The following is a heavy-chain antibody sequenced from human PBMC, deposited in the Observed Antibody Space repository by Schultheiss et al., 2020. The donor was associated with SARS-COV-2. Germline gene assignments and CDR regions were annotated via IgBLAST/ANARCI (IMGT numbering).Heavy chain of an antibody. CDR3: ARGGGHYGDYCDY. V-gene: IGHV3-74*01. J-gene: IGHJ4*02. D-gene: IGHD4-17*01. Sequence: GGSLRLSCAASGFTFSSHWMHWVRQAPGKGLEWVSRINSDGSSTSYADSVKGRFTISRDNSKNTLYLQMNSLRAEDTAVYYCARGGGHYGDYCDYWGQGTLVTVSS. CDR2: INSDGSST. CDR1: GFTFSSHW.